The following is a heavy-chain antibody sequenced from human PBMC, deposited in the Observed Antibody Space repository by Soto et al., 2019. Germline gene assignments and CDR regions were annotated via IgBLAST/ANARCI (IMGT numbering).Heavy chain of an antibody. CDR1: GFTFSSYW. J-gene: IGHJ4*02. Sequence: PGGSLRLSCAASGFTFSSYWMNWVRQAPGKGLEWVANIKQDGNEKHYVDSVKGRFTISRDSAKNSLYLQMISLRAEDTAVYYCARGAAAGFPFPDYWGQGTPVTVSS. CDR3: ARGAAAGFPFPDY. CDR2: IKQDGNEK. D-gene: IGHD6-13*01. V-gene: IGHV3-7*04.